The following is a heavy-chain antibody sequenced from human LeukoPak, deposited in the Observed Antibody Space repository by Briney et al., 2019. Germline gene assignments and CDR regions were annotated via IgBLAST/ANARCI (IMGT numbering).Heavy chain of an antibody. CDR1: GYTFTGYY. J-gene: IGHJ4*02. CDR3: ARESRRIQLWLLGY. Sequence: GASVKVSCKASGYTFTGYYMHWVRQAPGQELEWMGWINPNSGGTNYAQKFQGWVTMTRDTSISTAYMELSRLRSDDTAVYYCARESRRIQLWLLGYWGQGTLVAVSS. V-gene: IGHV1-2*04. CDR2: INPNSGGT. D-gene: IGHD5-18*01.